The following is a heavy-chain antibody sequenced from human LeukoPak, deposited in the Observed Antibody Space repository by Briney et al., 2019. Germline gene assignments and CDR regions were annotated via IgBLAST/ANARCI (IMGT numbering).Heavy chain of an antibody. CDR2: ISGSGGST. D-gene: IGHD3-22*01. Sequence: GSLRLSCAASGFTFSSYGMSWVRQAPGKGLEWVSAISGSGGSTYYADSVKGRFTISRDNAKNSLYLQMNSLRAEDTAVYYCARESYSSGYYYDYWGQGTLVTVSS. CDR1: GFTFSSYG. J-gene: IGHJ4*02. V-gene: IGHV3-23*01. CDR3: ARESYSSGYYYDY.